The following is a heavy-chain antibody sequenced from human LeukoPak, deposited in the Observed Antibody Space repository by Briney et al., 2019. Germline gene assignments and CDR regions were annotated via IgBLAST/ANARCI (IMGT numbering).Heavy chain of an antibody. Sequence: ASVKVCCKASGYTFTGYYMHWVRQAPGQGLEWMGWINPNSGGTNYAQKFQGRVTMTRDTSISTAYMELSRLRSDDTAVYYCATGRYFDWLLGNYFDYWGKGTLVTVSS. D-gene: IGHD3-9*01. CDR3: ATGRYFDWLLGNYFDY. CDR1: GYTFTGYY. CDR2: INPNSGGT. V-gene: IGHV1-2*02. J-gene: IGHJ4*02.